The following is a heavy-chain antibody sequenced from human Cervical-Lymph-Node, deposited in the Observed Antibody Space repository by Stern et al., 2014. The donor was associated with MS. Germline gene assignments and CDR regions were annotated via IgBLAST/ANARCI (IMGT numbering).Heavy chain of an antibody. CDR2: ISFDGNKK. CDR3: AKAPIAMVGSYLDS. V-gene: IGHV3-30*18. Sequence: QVQLVQSGGGVVQPGKSLRLSCAASGFTFSTFGMHWVRQAPGKGLEWVTFISFDGNKKYLADAVKGRFATSRDNSKDTLHLEMNSLTVDDTAVYYCAKAPIAMVGSYLDSWGQGTLVIVSS. J-gene: IGHJ4*02. D-gene: IGHD6-19*01. CDR1: GFTFSTFG.